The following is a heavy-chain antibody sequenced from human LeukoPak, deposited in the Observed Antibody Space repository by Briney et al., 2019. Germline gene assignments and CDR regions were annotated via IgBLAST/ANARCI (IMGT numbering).Heavy chain of an antibody. V-gene: IGHV1-18*01. D-gene: IGHD3-3*01. J-gene: IGHJ5*02. Sequence: ASVKVSCKASGYTFTSYGISWVRQAPGQGLEWMGWISAYNGNTNYAQKLQGRVTMATDTSTSTAYMELRSLGSDDTAVYYCARLEHYDFWSGYYHWGQGTLVTVSS. CDR3: ARLEHYDFWSGYYH. CDR2: ISAYNGNT. CDR1: GYTFTSYG.